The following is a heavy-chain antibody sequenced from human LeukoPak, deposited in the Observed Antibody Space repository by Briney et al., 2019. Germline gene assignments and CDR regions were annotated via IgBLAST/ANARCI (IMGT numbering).Heavy chain of an antibody. J-gene: IGHJ3*01. V-gene: IGHV1-2*02. D-gene: IGHD3-16*01. CDR1: GYIFTGHY. CDR3: AKGFDAADYYWGQGGFDF. Sequence: ASVKVSCKTSGYIFTGHYLHWVRQAPGQGLEGMGCINPNSGDTNYAQKFQVKISMTADTSNSTAYMELRRLRSEDTAVYYCAKGFDAADYYWGQGGFDFWGQGTKVIVSS. CDR2: INPNSGDT.